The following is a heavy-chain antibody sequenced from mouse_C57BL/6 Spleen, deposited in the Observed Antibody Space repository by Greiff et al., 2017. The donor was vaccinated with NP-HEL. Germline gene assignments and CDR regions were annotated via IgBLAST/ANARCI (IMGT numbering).Heavy chain of an antibody. D-gene: IGHD1-1*01. J-gene: IGHJ4*01. CDR2: IYPGSGST. CDR3: EREGLDGSSYVGAMDY. CDR1: GYTFTSYW. V-gene: IGHV1-55*01. Sequence: QVHVKQSGAELVKPGASVKMSCKASGYTFTSYWITWVKQRPGQGLEWIGDIYPGSGSTNYNEKFKSKATLTVDTSSSTAYMQLSSLTSEDSAVYYCEREGLDGSSYVGAMDYWGQGTSVTVSS.